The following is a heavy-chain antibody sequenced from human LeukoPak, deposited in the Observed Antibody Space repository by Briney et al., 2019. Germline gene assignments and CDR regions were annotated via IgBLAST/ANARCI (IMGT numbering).Heavy chain of an antibody. CDR3: ARGVYIAAAQYGY. CDR1: GGSISSYY. CDR2: IYYSGST. D-gene: IGHD6-13*01. Sequence: SETLSLTCIVSGGSISSYYWHWIRQSPGKGLEWIGSIYYSGSTSYNPSLKSRLTISVDTSKNQFSLKLSSVTAADTAVYYCARGVYIAAAQYGYWGQGTLVTVSS. V-gene: IGHV4-59*01. J-gene: IGHJ4*02.